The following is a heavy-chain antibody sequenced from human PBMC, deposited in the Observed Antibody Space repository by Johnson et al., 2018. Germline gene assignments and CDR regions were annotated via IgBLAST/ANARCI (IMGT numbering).Heavy chain of an antibody. V-gene: IGHV3-30*18. CDR1: GFTFSTYG. CDR2: LSPSGKNE. J-gene: IGHJ3*02. CDR3: AKVTYQYDSGRFQNAFDI. Sequence: QVQLVQSGGGVVQPGRSLRLSCAASGFTFSTYGMHWVRQAPGKGLEWVAFLSPSGKNEFYADSVKGRFTTPRDNAKNSLFLQMNSMRREDTALYYCAKVTYQYDSGRFQNAFDIWGQGTMVTVSS. D-gene: IGHD3-22*01.